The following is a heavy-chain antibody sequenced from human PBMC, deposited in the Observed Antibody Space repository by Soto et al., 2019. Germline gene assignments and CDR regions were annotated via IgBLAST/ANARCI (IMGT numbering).Heavy chain of an antibody. CDR2: VHYNGGT. CDR1: GASISSSSFY. CDR3: VGSPSGSSTWRSPLDY. Sequence: QLQESGPGLVTPSETLSLTCTVSGASISSSSFYYGWTRQSPGKGLEWIGHVHYNGGTYYNPALQSRARISVATPKNQLSLKLRSVTATDTAAYYCVGSPSGSSTWRSPLDYWGQGTLVTVSS. J-gene: IGHJ4*02. V-gene: IGHV4-39*01. D-gene: IGHD6-13*01.